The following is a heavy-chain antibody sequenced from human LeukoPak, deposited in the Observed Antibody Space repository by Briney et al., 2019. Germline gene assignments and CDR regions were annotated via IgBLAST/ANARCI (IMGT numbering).Heavy chain of an antibody. D-gene: IGHD5-18*01. V-gene: IGHV4-59*01. J-gene: IGHJ4*02. CDR3: ARGGYSYGYGNYLDY. CDR1: GGSISSYY. Sequence: SETLSLTCSVSGGSISSYYWSWIRQPPGKGLEWIGYIYYSGSTNYNPSLKSRVTISVDTSKNQFSLKLSSVTAADTAVYYCARGGYSYGYGNYLDYWGQGTLVTVSS. CDR2: IYYSGST.